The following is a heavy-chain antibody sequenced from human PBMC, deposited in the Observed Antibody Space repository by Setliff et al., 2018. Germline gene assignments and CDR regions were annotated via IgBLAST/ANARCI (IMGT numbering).Heavy chain of an antibody. CDR2: IYHGGKT. CDR3: ARTGTYRYFDS. D-gene: IGHD1-1*01. Sequence: PSETLSLTCTVSGGSISSGVYYWGWIRQPPGKGLEWIGRIYHGGKTYYNTSLESRLTISVDTSKNQFSLKLRSVTAADTAVYYCARTGTYRYFDSWGQGTLVTFSS. J-gene: IGHJ4*02. CDR1: GGSISSGVYY. V-gene: IGHV4-39*01.